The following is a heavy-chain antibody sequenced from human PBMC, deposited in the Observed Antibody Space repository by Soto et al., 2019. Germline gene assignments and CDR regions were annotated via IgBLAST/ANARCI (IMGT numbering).Heavy chain of an antibody. V-gene: IGHV4-61*01. CDR1: GGSVSSGSYY. Sequence: ETLSLTCTVSGGSVSSGSYYWRWIRQPPGKGLEWIGYIYYSGSTNYNPSLKSRVTISVDTSKNQFSLKLSSVTAADTAVYYCARGYSTVTTYWFDPWGQGTLVTVSS. CDR3: ARGYSTVTTYWFDP. CDR2: IYYSGST. J-gene: IGHJ5*02. D-gene: IGHD4-17*01.